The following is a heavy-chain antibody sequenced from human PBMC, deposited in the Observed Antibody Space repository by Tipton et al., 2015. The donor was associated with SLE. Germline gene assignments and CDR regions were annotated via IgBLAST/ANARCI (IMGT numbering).Heavy chain of an antibody. CDR2: IYYTGRTGST. CDR1: GGSISSHY. J-gene: IGHJ3*02. V-gene: IGHV4-59*11. CDR3: ARRSWSDAFDI. Sequence: TLSLTCTVSGGSISSHYWSWIRQPPGKGLEWIAYIYYTGRTGSTNYNPPIESRVTMSVDTSQNQFSLKLNSVTAADTAVYYCARRSWSDAFDIWGQGTMVTVSS. D-gene: IGHD6-13*01.